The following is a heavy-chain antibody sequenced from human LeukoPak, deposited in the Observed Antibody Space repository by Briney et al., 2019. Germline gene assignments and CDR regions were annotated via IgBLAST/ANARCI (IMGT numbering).Heavy chain of an antibody. CDR2: IIPIFGTT. V-gene: IGHV1-69*05. Sequence: GASVKVSCKASGGTFSSYAISWVRQAPGQGLEWMGGIIPIFGTTNYARKLQGRVTMTTDTSTSTAYMELRSLRSDDTAVYYCARMSSSWWQFDYWGQGTLVTVSS. CDR1: GGTFSSYA. J-gene: IGHJ4*02. CDR3: ARMSSSWWQFDY. D-gene: IGHD6-13*01.